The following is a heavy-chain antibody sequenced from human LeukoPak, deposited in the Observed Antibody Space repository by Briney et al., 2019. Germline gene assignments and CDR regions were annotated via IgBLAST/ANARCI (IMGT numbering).Heavy chain of an antibody. CDR3: ARDRTPHKKYCSSTSCYGASPKKYNWFDP. D-gene: IGHD2-2*01. J-gene: IGHJ5*02. CDR1: GYTFTSYG. V-gene: IGHV1-18*01. Sequence: ASVKVSCKASGYTFTSYGISWVRQAPGQGLEWMGWISAYNGNTNYAQKFQGRVTMTRDTSISTAYMELSRLRSDDTAVYYCARDRTPHKKYCSSTSCYGASPKKYNWFDPWGQGTLVTVSS. CDR2: ISAYNGNT.